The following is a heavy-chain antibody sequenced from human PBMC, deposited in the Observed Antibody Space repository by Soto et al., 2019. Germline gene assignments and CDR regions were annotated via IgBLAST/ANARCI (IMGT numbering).Heavy chain of an antibody. Sequence: PSETLSLTCTVSGGSISSGGYYWNWIRQHPGKGLEWIGYIYYSGSTYYNPSLKSRVTISVDTSKNQFSLKLSSVTAADTAVYYCARVPPSLLWGYYYYGMDVWGQGTTVTVSS. CDR1: GGSISSGGYY. CDR3: ARVPPSLLWGYYYYGMDV. J-gene: IGHJ6*02. CDR2: IYYSGST. D-gene: IGHD3-10*01. V-gene: IGHV4-31*03.